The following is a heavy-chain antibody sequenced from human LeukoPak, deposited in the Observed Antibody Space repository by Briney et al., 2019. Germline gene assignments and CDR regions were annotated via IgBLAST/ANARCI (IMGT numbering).Heavy chain of an antibody. Sequence: GASVKVSCKASGYTFTGYYMHWVRQAPGQGLEWMGWINPNSGGTNYAQKFQGRVTMTRDTSISTAYMELSRLRSDDTAVYYCARYPAYGDYVPFDYWGQGTLVTVSS. CDR2: INPNSGGT. J-gene: IGHJ4*02. V-gene: IGHV1-2*02. CDR3: ARYPAYGDYVPFDY. D-gene: IGHD4-17*01. CDR1: GYTFTGYY.